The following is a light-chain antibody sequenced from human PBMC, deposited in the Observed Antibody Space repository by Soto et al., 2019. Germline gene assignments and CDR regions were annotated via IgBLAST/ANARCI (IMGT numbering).Light chain of an antibody. Sequence: EIVLTQSPDTLSLSPGERATLSCTASQTINSASVAWYQQKPGQAPTLLMYLASTRAPGVPDRFNGGGSGTDFTLTISRLEPEDLAVYFCQHCGTSSWTFGQGTKVDI. CDR1: QTINSAS. CDR2: LAS. J-gene: IGKJ1*01. CDR3: QHCGTSSWT. V-gene: IGKV3-20*01.